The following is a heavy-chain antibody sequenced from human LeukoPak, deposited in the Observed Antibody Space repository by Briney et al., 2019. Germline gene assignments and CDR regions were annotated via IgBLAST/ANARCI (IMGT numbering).Heavy chain of an antibody. CDR3: ARDGHYKNGYYYYYMDV. CDR2: ISYDGSNK. V-gene: IGHV3-30*04. Sequence: QSGGSLRLSCAASGFTFSSYAMHWVRQAPGKGLEWVAVISYDGSNKYYADSVKGRFTISRDNSKNTLYLQMNSLRAEDTAVYYCARDGHYKNGYYYYYMDVWGKGTTVTVSS. D-gene: IGHD3-10*01. CDR1: GFTFSSYA. J-gene: IGHJ6*03.